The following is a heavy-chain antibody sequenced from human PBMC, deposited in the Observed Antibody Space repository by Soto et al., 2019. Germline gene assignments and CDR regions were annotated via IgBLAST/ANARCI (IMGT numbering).Heavy chain of an antibody. J-gene: IGHJ5*02. Sequence: QVQLVQSGAEVKKHGASVKVSCKASGYTFTSYGISWVRQAPGQGLEWMGWITAYNGNTNYAQNLQGRVTMTTDTSTSTAYMELRSLRSDDTAVYYCARDGWPQGITLRLFDPWGQGTPVTVSS. D-gene: IGHD3-10*01. CDR1: GYTFTSYG. CDR2: ITAYNGNT. CDR3: ARDGWPQGITLRLFDP. V-gene: IGHV1-18*01.